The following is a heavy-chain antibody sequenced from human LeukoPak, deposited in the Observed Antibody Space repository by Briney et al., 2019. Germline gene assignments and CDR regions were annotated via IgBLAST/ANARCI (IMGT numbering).Heavy chain of an antibody. V-gene: IGHV1-2*02. CDR1: GYTFTGYY. CDR2: INPNSGGT. CDR3: ARGLDYYDSSGYPTMGYNWFDP. J-gene: IGHJ5*02. D-gene: IGHD3-22*01. Sequence: GASVKVSCKTSGYTFTGYYMHWVRQAPGQGLEWMGWINPNSGGTNYAQKFQGRVTMTRDTSISTAYMELSRLRSDDTAVYYCARGLDYYDSSGYPTMGYNWFDPWGQGTLVTVSS.